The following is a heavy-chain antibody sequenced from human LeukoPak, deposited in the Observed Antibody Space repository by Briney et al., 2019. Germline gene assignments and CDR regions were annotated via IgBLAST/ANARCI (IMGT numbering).Heavy chain of an antibody. CDR2: IYYSGST. J-gene: IGHJ4*02. CDR3: ARAGDRIAVALTKFDS. V-gene: IGHV4-59*01. CDR1: GGSISSYY. Sequence: SETLSLTCAVSGGSISSYYWSWIRQPPGKGLEWIGYIYYSGSTNYNPSLKSRVTISVRTSKNQFSLNLSSVNAADTAVYYCARAGDRIAVALTKFDSWGQGTLVTVSS. D-gene: IGHD6-19*01.